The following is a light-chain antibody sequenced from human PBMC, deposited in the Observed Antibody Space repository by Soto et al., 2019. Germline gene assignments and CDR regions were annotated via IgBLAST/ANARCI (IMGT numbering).Light chain of an antibody. V-gene: IGLV1-44*01. CDR1: SSNIGSNT. J-gene: IGLJ1*01. CDR3: AAWDDSLNGNYV. CDR2: SNN. Sequence: QYVLTQPPSASGTPGQRVTISCSGSSSNIGSNTVNWYQQLPGTAPQLLIYSNNQRPSGVPDRFSGSKSGTSASLAISGLQSEDEADYYCAAWDDSLNGNYVFGTGTKLTVL.